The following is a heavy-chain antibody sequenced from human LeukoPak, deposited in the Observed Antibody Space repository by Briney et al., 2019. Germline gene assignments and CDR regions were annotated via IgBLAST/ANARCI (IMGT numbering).Heavy chain of an antibody. Sequence: ASVKVSCKASGYTFTSYDINWVRQATGQGLEWMGWMNPNSGNTGYAQKFQGRVTMTRNTSISTAYMELSSLRSEDTAVYYCARNYYDSSGYPDAFDIWGQGTMVTVSS. D-gene: IGHD3-22*01. V-gene: IGHV1-8*01. CDR2: MNPNSGNT. J-gene: IGHJ3*02. CDR1: GYTFTSYD. CDR3: ARNYYDSSGYPDAFDI.